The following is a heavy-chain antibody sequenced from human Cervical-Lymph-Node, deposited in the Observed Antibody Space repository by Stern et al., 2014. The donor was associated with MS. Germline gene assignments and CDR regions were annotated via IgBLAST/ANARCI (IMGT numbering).Heavy chain of an antibody. CDR3: ARDHSGWYLY. J-gene: IGHJ4*02. CDR2: IKPSGGTP. V-gene: IGHV1-46*01. D-gene: IGHD6-19*01. Sequence: QVQLVQSGAEVKKPGASGKVSCKASGYTFTSYYMHWVRQAPGQRLEWMGIIKPSGGTPSSAQKFQGRVTMTRDTSTSTVYMELSSLRSEDTAVYYCARDHSGWYLYWGQGTLVTVSS. CDR1: GYTFTSYY.